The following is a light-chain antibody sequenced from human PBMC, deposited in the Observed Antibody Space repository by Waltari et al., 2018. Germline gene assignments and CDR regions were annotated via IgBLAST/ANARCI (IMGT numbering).Light chain of an antibody. Sequence: QLVLTQSPSASASLGASVKLTCTLSSGHSNYAIAWHQQLPEKGPRCLMKLNSDGSHNKGDGVPDPLSGSSSGAERYLTTSSLQSEDEADYYCQTWGTGIVIFGGGTRLTVL. CDR1: SGHSNYA. CDR2: LNSDGSH. J-gene: IGLJ2*01. V-gene: IGLV4-69*01. CDR3: QTWGTGIVI.